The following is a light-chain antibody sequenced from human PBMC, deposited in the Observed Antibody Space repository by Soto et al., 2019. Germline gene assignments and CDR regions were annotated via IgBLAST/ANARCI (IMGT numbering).Light chain of an antibody. CDR3: QQYDTSPRT. CDR1: QDLSSGY. V-gene: IGKV3-20*01. CDR2: VAS. Sequence: EIVLTQSPGTLSLSPGERATLSCRASQDLSSGYLAWYRQKPGQAPRILIYVASSRATGIPDRFIGSGSGTDFTLTISRLEPEDFAVYYCQQYDTSPRTFGRGTKVE. J-gene: IGKJ1*01.